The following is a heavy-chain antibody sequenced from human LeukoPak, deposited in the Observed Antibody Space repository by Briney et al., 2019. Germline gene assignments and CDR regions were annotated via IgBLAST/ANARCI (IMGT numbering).Heavy chain of an antibody. J-gene: IGHJ4*02. Sequence: PSETLSLTCTVSGGSISSSSYYWGWIRQPPGKGLEWIGSIYYSGSTYYNPSLKSRVTISVDTSKNQFSLKLSSVTAADTAVYYCARQYGSGSYYFDYWGQGTLVTVS. CDR1: GGSISSSSYY. D-gene: IGHD3-10*01. V-gene: IGHV4-39*01. CDR2: IYYSGST. CDR3: ARQYGSGSYYFDY.